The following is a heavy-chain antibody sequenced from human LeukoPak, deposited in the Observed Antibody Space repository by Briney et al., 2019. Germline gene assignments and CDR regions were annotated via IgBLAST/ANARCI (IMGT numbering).Heavy chain of an antibody. V-gene: IGHV1-18*01. CDR1: GYTFTSYD. CDR3: ARGRPLELPLINWFDP. J-gene: IGHJ5*02. Sequence: ASVKVSCKASGYTFTSYDINWVRQAPGQGLEWMGWMNPNSGNTNYAQKLQGRVTMTTDTSTSTAYMELRSLRSDDTAVYYCARGRPLELPLINWFDPWGQGTLVTVSS. D-gene: IGHD1-26*01. CDR2: MNPNSGNT.